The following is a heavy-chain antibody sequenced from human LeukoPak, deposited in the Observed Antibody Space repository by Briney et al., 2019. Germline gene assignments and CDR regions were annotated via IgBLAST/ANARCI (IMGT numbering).Heavy chain of an antibody. CDR1: GGSISSYY. CDR2: IYYSGST. CDR3: ARGNYGSGSYYNAPGLFDY. D-gene: IGHD3-10*01. Sequence: PSETLSLTCTVSGGSISSYYWSWIRQPPGKGLEWIGYIYYSGSTNYNPSLKSRVTISVDTSKNQFSLKLSSVTAADTAVYYCARGNYGSGSYYNAPGLFDYWGQGTLVTVSS. J-gene: IGHJ4*02. V-gene: IGHV4-59*01.